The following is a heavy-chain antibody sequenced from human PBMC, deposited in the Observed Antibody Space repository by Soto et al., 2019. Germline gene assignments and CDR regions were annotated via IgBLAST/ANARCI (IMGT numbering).Heavy chain of an antibody. J-gene: IGHJ3*02. CDR3: ARPQSGSISVTGYSSGWYFFDAFDI. D-gene: IGHD6-19*01. V-gene: IGHV4-39*01. CDR1: GCSISSSSYY. Sequence: SETLSLTCTVSGCSISSSSYYWGWIRQPPGKGLEWIGSIYYSGSTYYNPSLKSRVTISVDTSKNQFSLKLSSVTAADTAVYYCARPQSGSISVTGYSSGWYFFDAFDIWGQGTMVTVSS. CDR2: IYYSGST.